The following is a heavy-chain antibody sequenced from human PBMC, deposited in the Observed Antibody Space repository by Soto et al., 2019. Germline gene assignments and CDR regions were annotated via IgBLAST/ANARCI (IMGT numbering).Heavy chain of an antibody. D-gene: IGHD3-9*01. Sequence: PGGSLRLSCAASGFTFSSYSMNWVRQAPGKGLEWVSSISSSSSYIYYADSVKGRFTISRDNAKNSLYLQMNSLRAEDTAVYYCARDLPYYDILTGRYYYYYGMDVWGQGTMVTVSS. V-gene: IGHV3-21*01. CDR3: ARDLPYYDILTGRYYYYYGMDV. J-gene: IGHJ6*02. CDR2: ISSSSSYI. CDR1: GFTFSSYS.